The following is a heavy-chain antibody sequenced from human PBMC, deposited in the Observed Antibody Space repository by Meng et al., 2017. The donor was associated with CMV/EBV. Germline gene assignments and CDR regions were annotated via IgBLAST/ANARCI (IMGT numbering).Heavy chain of an antibody. CDR2: INPNSGGT. CDR1: GYTFTGYY. CDR3: ARDGGVVVPAAIALVNWLDP. V-gene: IGHV1-2*02. Sequence: ASVNVSCKASGYTFTGYYMHWVRQAPGQGLEWMGWINPNSGGTNYAQKFQGRVTLTRDTSISTAYMELSRLRSYDTAVYYCARDGGVVVPAAIALVNWLDPWGQGTLVTVSS. J-gene: IGHJ5*02. D-gene: IGHD2-2*02.